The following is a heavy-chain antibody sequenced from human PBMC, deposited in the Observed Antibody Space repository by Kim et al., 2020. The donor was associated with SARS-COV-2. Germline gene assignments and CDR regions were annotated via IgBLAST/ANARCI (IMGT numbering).Heavy chain of an antibody. CDR3: AADETSSVFYMDV. J-gene: IGHJ6*03. D-gene: IGHD6-6*01. CDR1: GLSFNRSA. Sequence: SVKVSCKATGLSFNRSAVQWVRQARGQRLEWIGWIVVGSVTTKYAQKFQDRVTITRDMSTSTVYMELSSLSSGDTAVYYCAADETSSVFYMDVWGKGTTVTVSS. V-gene: IGHV1-58*01. CDR2: IVVGSVTT.